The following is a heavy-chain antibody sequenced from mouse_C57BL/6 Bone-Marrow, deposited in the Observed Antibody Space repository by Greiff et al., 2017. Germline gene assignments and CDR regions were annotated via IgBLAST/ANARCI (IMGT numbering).Heavy chain of an antibody. CDR2: IDPSGSYT. CDR3: ARSVITTVVATEAMDY. CDR1: GYTFTSYW. V-gene: IGHV1-50*01. J-gene: IGHJ4*01. Sequence: QVQLQQPGAELVKPGASVKLSCKASGYTFTSYWMQWVKQRPGQGLEWIGEIDPSGSYTNYNQKFKGKATLTVDASSSTAYMQLSSLTSEDAAVYCCARSVITTVVATEAMDYWGQGTSVTVSS. D-gene: IGHD1-1*01.